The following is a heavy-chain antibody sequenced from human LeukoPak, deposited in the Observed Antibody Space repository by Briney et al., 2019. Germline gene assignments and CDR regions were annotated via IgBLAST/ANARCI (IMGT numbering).Heavy chain of an antibody. D-gene: IGHD5-18*01. CDR2: ITGSGGST. CDR1: GFTFSSHA. Sequence: GGSLRLSCAASGFTFSSHAMSWVRQAPGKGLEWVSAITGSGGSTSYADSVKGRFTISRDNSKNTLYLQMNSLRVEDTAIYYCAKDGVRGYSYGSEYYFDYWGQGTLVTVSS. V-gene: IGHV3-23*01. J-gene: IGHJ4*02. CDR3: AKDGVRGYSYGSEYYFDY.